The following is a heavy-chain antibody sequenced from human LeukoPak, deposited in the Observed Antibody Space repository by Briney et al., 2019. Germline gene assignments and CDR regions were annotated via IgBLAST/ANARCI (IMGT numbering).Heavy chain of an antibody. CDR2: ISSSSSYI. J-gene: IGHJ5*02. Sequence: GGSLRLSCAASGFTFRNYGMNWVRQAPGKGLEWVSSISSSSSYIYYADSVKGRFTISRDNAQNSLDLQMNSLRAEDTAVYYCAKVVVPAASPLNWFDPWGQGTLVTVSS. CDR1: GFTFRNYG. D-gene: IGHD2-2*01. V-gene: IGHV3-21*01. CDR3: AKVVVPAASPLNWFDP.